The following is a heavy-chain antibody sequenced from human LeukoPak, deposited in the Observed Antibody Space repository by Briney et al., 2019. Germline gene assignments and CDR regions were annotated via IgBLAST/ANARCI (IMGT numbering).Heavy chain of an antibody. V-gene: IGHV3-23*01. CDR2: ISGNGGST. Sequence: PGGSLRLSCAASGFTFSSYAMSWVRQAPGKGLEWVSAISGNGGSTYYADSVKGRFTISRDNSKNTLYLQMNSLRAEDTAVYYCAKGSTQASPFFVVVPADIDYWGQGTLVTVSS. D-gene: IGHD2-2*01. CDR1: GFTFSSYA. CDR3: AKGSTQASPFFVVVPADIDY. J-gene: IGHJ4*02.